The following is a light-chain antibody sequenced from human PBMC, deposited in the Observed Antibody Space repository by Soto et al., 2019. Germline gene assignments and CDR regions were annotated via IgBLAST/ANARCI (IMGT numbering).Light chain of an antibody. CDR2: GAS. V-gene: IGKV3-20*01. CDR3: QQYASTYT. Sequence: EIVLTQSPGTLSLSPGERATLSCRASQSVSSTHLVWYQQKPGQAPNLLIYGASSRATGIPDRFSGSGSGTDFTLTISRLEPEDFAAYYCQQYASTYTFGQGTKLEIK. J-gene: IGKJ2*01. CDR1: QSVSSTH.